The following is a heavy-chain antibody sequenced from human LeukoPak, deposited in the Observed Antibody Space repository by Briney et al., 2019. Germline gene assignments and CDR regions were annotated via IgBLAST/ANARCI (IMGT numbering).Heavy chain of an antibody. V-gene: IGHV3-30*04. Sequence: GRSLRLSCAASGFIFSNYAMHWVRQAPGQGLEWVALNSYDGRNKYYADSVKGRFTISRDNSRNTLFLQMSSLRPEDTAVYYCARDGHGDSRTPRGFDYWGQGTLVTVSS. CDR3: ARDGHGDSRTPRGFDY. CDR2: NSYDGRNK. CDR1: GFIFSNYA. D-gene: IGHD2-21*01. J-gene: IGHJ4*02.